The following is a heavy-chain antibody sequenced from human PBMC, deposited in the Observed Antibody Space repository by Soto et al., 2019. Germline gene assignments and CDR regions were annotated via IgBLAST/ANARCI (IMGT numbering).Heavy chain of an antibody. CDR2: IYYSGNT. CDR1: GGSISSSSYY. CDR3: ARTYSSSWYYYYYYMDV. V-gene: IGHV4-39*01. J-gene: IGHJ6*03. Sequence: SETLSLTCTVSGGSISSSSYYWGWIRQPPGQGLEWIGSIYYSGNTYYNPSLKSRVTISVDTSKNQFSLKLSSVTAADTAVYYCARTYSSSWYYYYYYMDVWGKGTTVTVSS. D-gene: IGHD6-13*01.